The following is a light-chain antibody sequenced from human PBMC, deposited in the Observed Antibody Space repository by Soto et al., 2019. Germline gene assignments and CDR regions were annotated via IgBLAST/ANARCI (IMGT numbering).Light chain of an antibody. CDR3: CSYAGSSTDV. Sequence: QSALTQPASVSGSPGQSITISCTGTSSDVGSYNLVSWYQQHPGKAPKLMIYEVSKRPSGVSNRFSGSKSGNTASLTISGLQAEDEADYYCCSYAGSSTDVVGTGTKLTVL. V-gene: IGLV2-23*02. J-gene: IGLJ1*01. CDR2: EVS. CDR1: SSDVGSYNL.